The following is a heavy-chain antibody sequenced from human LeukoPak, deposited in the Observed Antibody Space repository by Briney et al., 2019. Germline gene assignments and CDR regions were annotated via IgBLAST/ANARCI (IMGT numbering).Heavy chain of an antibody. CDR2: IYYSGST. CDR1: GGSISSYD. CDR3: ARDRRVAYYDSSGYYHTLGY. Sequence: SETLSLTCTVSGGSISSYDWSWIRQPPGKGLEWIGYIYYSGSTNYNPSHKSRVTISVDTSKNQFSLKLSSVTAADTAVYYCARDRRVAYYDSSGYYHTLGYWGQGTLVTVSS. V-gene: IGHV4-59*01. J-gene: IGHJ4*02. D-gene: IGHD3-22*01.